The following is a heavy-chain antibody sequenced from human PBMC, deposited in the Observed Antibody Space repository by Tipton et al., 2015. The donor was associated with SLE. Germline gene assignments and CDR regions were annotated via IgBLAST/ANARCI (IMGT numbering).Heavy chain of an antibody. CDR3: ARVGGDGSGTLGDYFDY. J-gene: IGHJ4*02. D-gene: IGHD3-10*01. Sequence: TLSLTCTFSGGPISSGSDYWSWIRPTAGKGLDWIGHIYTSGSANYNPPLKSRVTITVDTSKNQFSLKLSSVTAADTAVYYCARVGGDGSGTLGDYFDYWGQGTLVTVSS. CDR1: GGPISSGSDY. CDR2: IYTSGSA. V-gene: IGHV4-61*09.